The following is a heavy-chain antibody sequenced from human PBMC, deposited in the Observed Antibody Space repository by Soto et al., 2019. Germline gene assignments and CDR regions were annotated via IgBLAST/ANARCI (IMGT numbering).Heavy chain of an antibody. D-gene: IGHD6-6*01. Sequence: EVQLVESGGGLVQPGGSLRLSCAASGFSFSTYSMKWVSQAPGKGLEWVSYISSRSYTIYYVDSVKGRFTISRDNAKNSLYLQMNSLRDEDTAVYYCARGGSSSDNGMDVWGQGTTVTVSS. J-gene: IGHJ6*02. CDR1: GFSFSTYS. CDR3: ARGGSSSDNGMDV. CDR2: ISSRSYTI. V-gene: IGHV3-48*02.